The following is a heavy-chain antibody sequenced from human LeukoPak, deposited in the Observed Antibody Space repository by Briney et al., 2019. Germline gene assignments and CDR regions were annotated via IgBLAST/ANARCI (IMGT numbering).Heavy chain of an antibody. V-gene: IGHV3-30*02. CDR2: IRYDGSNK. J-gene: IGHJ6*02. Sequence: GGSLRLSCAASGFTFSSYGMHWVRQAPGKGLEWVAFIRYDGSNKYYADSVKGRFTISRDNSKNTLYLQMNSLRAEDTAVYYCARDGWAYTVTTDYYYYGMDVWGQGTTVTVSS. CDR3: ARDGWAYTVTTDYYYYGMDV. D-gene: IGHD4-17*01. CDR1: GFTFSSYG.